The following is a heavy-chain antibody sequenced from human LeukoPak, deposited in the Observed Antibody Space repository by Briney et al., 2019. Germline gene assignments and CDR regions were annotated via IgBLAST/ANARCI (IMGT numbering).Heavy chain of an antibody. CDR3: ARASRSLQADY. D-gene: IGHD4-11*01. CDR2: IYYSGST. J-gene: IGHJ4*02. V-gene: IGHV4-31*02. Sequence: SETLSLTCSVSGGSISSGGYYWSWLRQHPGKGLEWIGYIYYSGSTYYNPSLKSRVTISVDTSKNQFSLKLSSVTAADTAVYYCARASRSLQADYWGQGTLVTVSS. CDR1: GGSISSGGYY.